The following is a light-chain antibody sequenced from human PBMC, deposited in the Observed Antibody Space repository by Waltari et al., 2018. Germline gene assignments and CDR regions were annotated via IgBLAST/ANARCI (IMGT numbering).Light chain of an antibody. CDR2: DSS. Sequence: EIVLTQSPATLSLPPGERATLSCRASQSVSTYLSWYQQRPGKPPRLLIYDSSFRATGIPARFSVSGSETDFTLTISSLEPEDFAVYYCQQRYKWPLTFGGGSKVEI. CDR1: QSVSTY. CDR3: QQRYKWPLT. J-gene: IGKJ4*01. V-gene: IGKV3-11*01.